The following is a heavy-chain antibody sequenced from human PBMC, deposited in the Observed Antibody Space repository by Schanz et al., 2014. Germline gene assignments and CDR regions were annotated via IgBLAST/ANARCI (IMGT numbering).Heavy chain of an antibody. Sequence: QVQLVQSGAEVKKPGASVKVSCKASGGTFSSFGINWVRQAPGQGLEWMGRIIPSLGLAKYEQKFQDKVTITADTSTTTAYMELSGLTSEDTAVHYCARGRGFYDYWGQGTLVTVSS. CDR1: GGTFSSFG. V-gene: IGHV1-69*09. CDR3: ARGRGFYDY. J-gene: IGHJ4*02. D-gene: IGHD3-10*01. CDR2: IIPSLGLA.